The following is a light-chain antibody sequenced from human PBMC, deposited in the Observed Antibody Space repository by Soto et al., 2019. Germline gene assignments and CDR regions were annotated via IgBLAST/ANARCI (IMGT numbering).Light chain of an antibody. V-gene: IGKV3-15*01. CDR3: QQYNNWPPVT. CDR2: GAS. Sequence: ETVMTQSPATLSVSPGERVTLSCRASQSISSNLAWYQQKSGQAPRLLIYGASTRATGIPARFSGSGSGTEFTLTISSLQSEDFAIYYCQQYNNWPPVTFGQGTRLEMK. J-gene: IGKJ5*01. CDR1: QSISSN.